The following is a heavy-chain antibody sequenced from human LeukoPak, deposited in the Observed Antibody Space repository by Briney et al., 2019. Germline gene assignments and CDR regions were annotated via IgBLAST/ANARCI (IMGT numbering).Heavy chain of an antibody. Sequence: GGSLRLSCAASGFTFNNYGMHYVRQAPGKGLEWVAVISDDGRNKKYADSVRGRFTISRDDSNNTLYLQMNSLRAEDTGVYYCAKDRETTASGTFDYWGQGTLVTVSS. D-gene: IGHD1-1*01. CDR1: GFTFNNYG. V-gene: IGHV3-30*18. CDR3: AKDRETTASGTFDY. J-gene: IGHJ4*02. CDR2: ISDDGRNK.